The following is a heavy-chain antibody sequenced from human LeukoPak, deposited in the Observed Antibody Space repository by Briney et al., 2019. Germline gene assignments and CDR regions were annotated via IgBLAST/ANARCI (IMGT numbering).Heavy chain of an antibody. CDR2: INPSAGST. J-gene: IGHJ3*02. Sequence: ASVKVSCKASGYTFTNYYMHWVRQAPGQGLEWMGIINPSAGSTSYAQKFQGRITVTRDTSTSTVYMELRSLRPEDTAVYYCARDHRGKQLWLTRPDEFDAFDIWGQGTMVTVSS. V-gene: IGHV1-46*01. D-gene: IGHD5-18*01. CDR3: ARDHRGKQLWLTRPDEFDAFDI. CDR1: GYTFTNYY.